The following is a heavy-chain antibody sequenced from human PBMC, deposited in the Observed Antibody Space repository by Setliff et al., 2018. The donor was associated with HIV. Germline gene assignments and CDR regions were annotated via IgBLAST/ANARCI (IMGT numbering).Heavy chain of an antibody. CDR2: INPGGGNT. CDR3: ARGQASNDYGVSF. V-gene: IGHV1-46*01. Sequence: ASVKVSCKASGYTFTNFYMHWVRQAPGQGLEWMGIINPGGGNTGYAQRFQGRVSMTRDTSTSTVYMELSSLSSEDTAVYYCARGQASNDYGVSFWGQGTMVTVSS. J-gene: IGHJ3*01. D-gene: IGHD4-17*01. CDR1: GYTFTNFY.